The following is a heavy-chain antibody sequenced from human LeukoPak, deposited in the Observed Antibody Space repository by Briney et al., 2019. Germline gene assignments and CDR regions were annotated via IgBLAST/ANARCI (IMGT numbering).Heavy chain of an antibody. J-gene: IGHJ4*02. Sequence: PSETLSLTCTVSGGSISSYYWSWIRQPPGKGLEWIGYIYYSGSTNYNPSLTSRVTISVDTSTNQFSLKLSSVTAADTAVYYCASIYSGSYFFDYWGQGTLVTVSS. D-gene: IGHD1-26*01. CDR1: GGSISSYY. V-gene: IGHV4-59*01. CDR2: IYYSGST. CDR3: ASIYSGSYFFDY.